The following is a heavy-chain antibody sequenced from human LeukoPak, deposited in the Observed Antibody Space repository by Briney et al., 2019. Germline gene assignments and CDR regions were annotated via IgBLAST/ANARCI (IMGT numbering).Heavy chain of an antibody. Sequence: SETLSLTCTVSGGSISSYYWSWIRQPAGKGLEWIGRIYTSGSTNYNPSLKSRVTMSVDTSKNQFSLKLSSVTAADTAVYYCARHERKGLLVGQQLANFDYWGQGTLVTVSS. CDR3: ARHERKGLLVGQQLANFDY. CDR1: GGSISSYY. CDR2: IYTSGST. J-gene: IGHJ4*02. V-gene: IGHV4-4*07. D-gene: IGHD6-13*01.